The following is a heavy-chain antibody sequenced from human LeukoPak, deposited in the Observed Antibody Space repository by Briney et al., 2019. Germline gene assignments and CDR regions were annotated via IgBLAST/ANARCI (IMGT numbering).Heavy chain of an antibody. CDR2: ISGSGGST. Sequence: GGSLRLSCAASGFTFSSYAMSWVRQAPGKGLEWVSGISGSGGSTYYADSVKGRFTISRDNSKNTLYLQMNSLRAEDTAVYYCAKHSGIAAAGTVWIDPWGQGTLVTVSS. D-gene: IGHD6-13*01. CDR1: GFTFSSYA. CDR3: AKHSGIAAAGTVWIDP. V-gene: IGHV3-23*01. J-gene: IGHJ5*02.